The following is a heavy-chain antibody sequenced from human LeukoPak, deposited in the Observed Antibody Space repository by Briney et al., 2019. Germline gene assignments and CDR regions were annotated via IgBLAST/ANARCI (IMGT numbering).Heavy chain of an antibody. CDR3: AKGMFGSGWYGDDY. CDR2: ISGSGGST. D-gene: IGHD6-19*01. Sequence: QPGGSLRLSCAASGLTFSSYAMSWVRQAPGKGLEWVSAISGSGGSTYYADSVKGRFTISRDNSKNTLYLQMNSLRAEDTAVYYCAKGMFGSGWYGDDYWGQETLVTVSS. V-gene: IGHV3-23*01. J-gene: IGHJ4*02. CDR1: GLTFSSYA.